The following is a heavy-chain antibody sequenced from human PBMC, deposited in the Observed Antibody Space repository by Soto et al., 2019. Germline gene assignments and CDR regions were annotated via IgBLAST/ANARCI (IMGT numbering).Heavy chain of an antibody. CDR1: GYTFTSCA. D-gene: IGHD3-10*01. CDR3: AREYYYGSGPWY. J-gene: IGHJ4*02. Sequence: ASVRFSGKASGYTFTSCAMHWVRQAPGQRLECRVWISAYNGDTNYXXKLQVRVXXTADAARSTAXMELRXVRSDDTAVYYCAREYYYGSGPWYWGQGTXVTV. CDR2: ISAYNGDT. V-gene: IGHV1-18*01.